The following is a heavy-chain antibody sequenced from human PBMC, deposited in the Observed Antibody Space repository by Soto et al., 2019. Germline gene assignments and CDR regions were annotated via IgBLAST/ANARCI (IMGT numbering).Heavy chain of an antibody. D-gene: IGHD1-20*01. CDR1: GYTFTSYA. CDR3: AITAVGHITGTEDWFDP. Sequence: RASVKVSCKASGYTFTSYAMHWVRQAPGQRLEWMGWINAGNGNTKYSQKFQGRVTITRDTSASTAYMELSSLRSEDTAVYYCAITAVGHITGTEDWFDPWGQGTLVTVSS. CDR2: INAGNGNT. J-gene: IGHJ5*02. V-gene: IGHV1-3*01.